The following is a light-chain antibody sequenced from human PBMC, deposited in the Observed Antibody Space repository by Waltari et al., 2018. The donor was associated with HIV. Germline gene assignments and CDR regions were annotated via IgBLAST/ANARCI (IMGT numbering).Light chain of an antibody. CDR1: QGISNY. V-gene: IGKV1-9*01. Sequence: DILMTQSPPFLSASVGDRVTITCRASQGISNYLAWYQQKAGKAPKLLIYGASSLQSGIPSRFSGSGSGTVFTLTISSLQPEDFASYYCQQQYSYGLTFGPGTRVDVK. CDR3: QQQYSYGLT. CDR2: GAS. J-gene: IGKJ3*01.